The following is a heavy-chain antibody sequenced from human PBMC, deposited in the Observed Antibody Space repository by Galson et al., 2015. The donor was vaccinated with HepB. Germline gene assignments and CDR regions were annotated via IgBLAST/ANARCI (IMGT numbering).Heavy chain of an antibody. CDR3: ARADDSSWYSRFDY. Sequence: SLRLSCAASGLTVSRNYMTWVRQAPGKGLEWVSVIYSSGSTYYADSVKGRFIISRDNSKNTLYLQMNSLRAEDTAVYYCARADDSSWYSRFDYWGQGTLVTVSS. J-gene: IGHJ4*02. V-gene: IGHV3-53*01. D-gene: IGHD6-13*01. CDR1: GLTVSRNY. CDR2: IYSSGST.